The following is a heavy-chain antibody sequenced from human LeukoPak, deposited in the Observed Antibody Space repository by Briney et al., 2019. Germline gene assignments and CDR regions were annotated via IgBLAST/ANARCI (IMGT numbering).Heavy chain of an antibody. CDR2: IYTSGST. V-gene: IGHV4-4*07. D-gene: IGHD3-10*01. J-gene: IGHJ5*02. CDR3: ARVVFQGKFGELSWFDP. Sequence: SETLSLTCTVSGGSISSYYWSWIRQPAGKGLEWIGRIYTSGSTNYNPSLRSRVTMSVDTSKNQFSLKLSSVTAADTAVYYCARVVFQGKFGELSWFDPRGQGTLVTVSS. CDR1: GGSISSYY.